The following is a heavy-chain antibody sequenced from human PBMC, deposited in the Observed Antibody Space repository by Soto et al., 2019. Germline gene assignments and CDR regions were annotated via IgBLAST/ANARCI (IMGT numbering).Heavy chain of an antibody. J-gene: IGHJ5*02. Sequence: PGGSLRLSCAASGFTFSNYWMHWVRQAPGKGLVWVSRIKTDGSSTNYADSVKGRFTISRDNAKNTLYLQMNSLRAEDTAVYYCTRERFDPWGQGILVTVSS. V-gene: IGHV3-74*01. CDR1: GFTFSNYW. CDR3: TRERFDP. CDR2: IKTDGSST.